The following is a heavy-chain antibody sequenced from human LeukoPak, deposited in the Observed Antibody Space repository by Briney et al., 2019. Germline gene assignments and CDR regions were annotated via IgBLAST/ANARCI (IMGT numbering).Heavy chain of an antibody. J-gene: IGHJ4*02. D-gene: IGHD3-16*02. CDR2: INHSGST. CDR1: GGSFSGYY. CDR3: ARGRWDYVWGSYRPEDY. V-gene: IGHV4-34*01. Sequence: PSETLSLTCAVYGGSFSGYYWSWIRQPPGKGLEWIGEINHSGSTNYNPSLKSRVTISVDTSKNQFSPKLSSVTAADTAVYYCARGRWDYVWGSYRPEDYWGQGTLVTVSS.